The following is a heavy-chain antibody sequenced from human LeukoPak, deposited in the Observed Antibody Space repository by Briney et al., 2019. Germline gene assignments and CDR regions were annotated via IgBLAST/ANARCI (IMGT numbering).Heavy chain of an antibody. J-gene: IGHJ2*01. Sequence: GGSLRLSCAASQFTFSNYAMSWVRQAPGKGLEWVSAISGSGNTTYFGDSVTGRFTISRDNPKNTVYLQMNSLSAEDTAVYYCAKGPAPYCSGGSCYSPYWYFDLWGRGTLVTVSS. D-gene: IGHD2-15*01. CDR2: ISGSGNTT. CDR1: QFTFSNYA. CDR3: AKGPAPYCSGGSCYSPYWYFDL. V-gene: IGHV3-23*01.